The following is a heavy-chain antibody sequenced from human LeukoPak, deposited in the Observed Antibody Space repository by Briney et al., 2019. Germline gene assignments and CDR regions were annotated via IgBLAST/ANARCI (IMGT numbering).Heavy chain of an antibody. V-gene: IGHV4-31*03. CDR3: ARLPIFNHARGAFDI. Sequence: SETLSLTCSVSGDSISSGSYWTWIRQHPGKGLEWIGYIYYSGLTFYTPSLKSRVTISLDTSQTQFSLNLMSVTAADTAVYYCARLPIFNHARGAFDIWGQGTVVTVSS. D-gene: IGHD3-3*01. CDR2: IYYSGLT. CDR1: GDSISSGSY. J-gene: IGHJ3*02.